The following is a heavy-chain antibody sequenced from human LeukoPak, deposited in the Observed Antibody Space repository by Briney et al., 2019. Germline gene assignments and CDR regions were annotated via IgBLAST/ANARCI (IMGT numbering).Heavy chain of an antibody. Sequence: SVTVSCTASGGTFSSYAISWVRQAPGQGLEWMGGIIPIFGTANYAQKFQGRVTITADESTSTAYMELSSLRSEDTAVYYCARNSGSCYYYYGMDVWGQGTTVTVSS. CDR2: IIPIFGTA. V-gene: IGHV1-69*13. J-gene: IGHJ6*02. D-gene: IGHD1-26*01. CDR3: ARNSGSCYYYYGMDV. CDR1: GGTFSSYA.